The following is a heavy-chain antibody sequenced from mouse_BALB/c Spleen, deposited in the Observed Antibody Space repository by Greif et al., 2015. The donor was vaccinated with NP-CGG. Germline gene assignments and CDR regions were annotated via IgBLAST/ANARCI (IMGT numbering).Heavy chain of an antibody. J-gene: IGHJ2*01. CDR3: ARGSWFDY. V-gene: IGHV1S81*02. CDR1: GYTFTSHW. Sequence: VQLQQSGAELVKPGASVKLSCKASGYTFTSHWMHWVKQRPGQGLEWIGEINPSNGRTNYNEKFKSKATLTVDKSSSTAYMQLSSLTSEDSAVYYCARGSWFDYWGQDTTLTVSS. CDR2: INPSNGRT.